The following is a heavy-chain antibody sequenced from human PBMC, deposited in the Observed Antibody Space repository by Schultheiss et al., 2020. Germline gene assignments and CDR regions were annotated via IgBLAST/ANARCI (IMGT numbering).Heavy chain of an antibody. J-gene: IGHJ4*02. CDR3: ARHEWFGESAQDY. CDR1: GGSISSYY. D-gene: IGHD3-10*01. CDR2: IYTSGST. V-gene: IGHV4-59*08. Sequence: SETLSLTCTVSGGSISSYYWSWIRQPPGKGLEWIGYIYTSGSTNYNPSLKSRVTISVDTSKNQFSLKLSSVTAADTAVYYCARHEWFGESAQDYWGQGTLVTVSS.